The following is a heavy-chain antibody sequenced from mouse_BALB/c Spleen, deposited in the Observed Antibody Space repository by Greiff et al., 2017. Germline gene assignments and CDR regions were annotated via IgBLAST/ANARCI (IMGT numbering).Heavy chain of an antibody. CDR2: IWGGGST. D-gene: IGHD4-1*01. V-gene: IGHV2-6-4*01. J-gene: IGHJ3*01. CDR1: GFSLSRYS. Sequence: QVHVKQSGPGLVAPSQSLSITCTVSGFSLSRYSVHWVRQPPGKGLEWLGMIWGGGSTDYNSALKSRLSISKDNSKSQVFLKMNSLQTDDTAMYYCARTGTDPAWFAYWGQGTLVTVSA. CDR3: ARTGTDPAWFAY.